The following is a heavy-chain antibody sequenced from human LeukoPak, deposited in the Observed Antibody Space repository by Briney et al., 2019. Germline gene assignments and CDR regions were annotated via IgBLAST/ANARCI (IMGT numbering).Heavy chain of an antibody. CDR2: IKQDGSEK. Sequence: PGGSLRLPCAASGFTFSSYWMSWFLRAPGNGLEWVANIKQDGSEKYFVDAVKGRSTISRDNAKYPLSLQMISLRAQDTAGSSRAGGYCSSTSCYHFVYWGEGTLVTVSS. CDR1: GFTFSSYW. CDR3: AGGYCSSTSCYHFVY. V-gene: IGHV3-7*04. D-gene: IGHD2-2*01. J-gene: IGHJ4*02.